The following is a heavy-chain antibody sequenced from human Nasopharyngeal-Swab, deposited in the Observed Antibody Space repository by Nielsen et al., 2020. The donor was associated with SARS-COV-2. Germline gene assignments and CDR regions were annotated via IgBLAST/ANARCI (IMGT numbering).Heavy chain of an antibody. D-gene: IGHD6-13*01. J-gene: IGHJ4*02. Sequence: ASVTVSCKASGYTFTRFAMHWVRQAPGQTLEWMGWLNGGNGNTKYSQKFQGRVTFTRDTSASTAYMELSSLRSEDTAVYYCARGIVAAGTLDYWGQGTLVTVSS. CDR1: GYTFTRFA. CDR2: LNGGNGNT. CDR3: ARGIVAAGTLDY. V-gene: IGHV1-3*01.